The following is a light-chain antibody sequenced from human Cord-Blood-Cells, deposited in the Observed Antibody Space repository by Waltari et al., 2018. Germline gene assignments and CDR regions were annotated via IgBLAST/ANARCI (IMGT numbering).Light chain of an antibody. CDR3: QQYGSSPT. V-gene: IGKV3-20*01. J-gene: IGKJ5*01. CDR2: GAS. Sequence: VLTQSPRTLSLSPGGRATRSCRARQSVSSSYLAWYQQKPGQAPRLLIYGASSRATDIPDRFSGRGSGTDFTLTISRLEPEYFAVYYCQQYGSSPTFGQGTRLEIK. CDR1: QSVSSSY.